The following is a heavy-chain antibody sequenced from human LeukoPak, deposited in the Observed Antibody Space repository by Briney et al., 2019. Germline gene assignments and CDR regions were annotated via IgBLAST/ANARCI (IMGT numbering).Heavy chain of an antibody. Sequence: ASVKVSCKASGYTFTGYYMHWVRQAPGQGLEWMGWINPNSGGTNYAQKFQGRVTMTRDTSISTAYMELSRLGSDDTAVYYCARGLRYFDWLSSMDVWGQGTTVTVSS. V-gene: IGHV1-2*02. CDR3: ARGLRYFDWLSSMDV. J-gene: IGHJ6*02. CDR2: INPNSGGT. CDR1: GYTFTGYY. D-gene: IGHD3-9*01.